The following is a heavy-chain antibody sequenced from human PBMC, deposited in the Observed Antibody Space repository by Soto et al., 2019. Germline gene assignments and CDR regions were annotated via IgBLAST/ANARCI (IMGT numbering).Heavy chain of an antibody. CDR2: IYYSGST. V-gene: IGHV4-59*01. CDR1: GGSISSYY. Sequence: SETLSLTCTVSGGSISSYYWSWIRQPPGKGLEWIGYIYYSGSTNYNPSLKSRVTISVDTSKNQFSLKLSSVTAADTAVYYCARGLGGYDDDYYYYSGMDVWGQGTTVTVSS. J-gene: IGHJ6*02. D-gene: IGHD5-12*01. CDR3: ARGLGGYDDDYYYYSGMDV.